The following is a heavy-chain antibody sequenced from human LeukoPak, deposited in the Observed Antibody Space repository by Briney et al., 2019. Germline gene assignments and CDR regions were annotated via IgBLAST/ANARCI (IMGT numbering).Heavy chain of an antibody. D-gene: IGHD7-27*01. CDR1: GYTFTGYY. CDR2: INPSGGST. CDR3: ARARATTGDRVFDY. J-gene: IGHJ4*02. Sequence: ASVKVSCKASGYTFTGYYMHWVRQAPGQGLEWMGWINPSGGSTSYAQKFQGRVTMTRDMSTGTVYMELSSLRSEDTAVYYCARARATTGDRVFDYWGQGTLVTVSS. V-gene: IGHV1-46*01.